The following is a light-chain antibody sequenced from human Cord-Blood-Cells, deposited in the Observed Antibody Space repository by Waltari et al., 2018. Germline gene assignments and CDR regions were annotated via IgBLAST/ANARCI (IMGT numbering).Light chain of an antibody. CDR2: ENK. Sequence: NFMLTQPHSVSESPGKTVTISCTGSSGSIASNYVQWYQQRPSSPPTPLIYENKQTPSGVPVRFSGSIDSSSNSSSLTISGLKTEDEADYYCQSYDSSNQVFGGGTKLTVL. J-gene: IGLJ3*02. V-gene: IGLV6-57*02. CDR3: QSYDSSNQV. CDR1: SGSIASNY.